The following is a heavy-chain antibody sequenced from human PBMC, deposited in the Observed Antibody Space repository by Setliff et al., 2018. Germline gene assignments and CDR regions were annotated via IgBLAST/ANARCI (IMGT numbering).Heavy chain of an antibody. Sequence: ASVKVSCKASGYTFTTYGISWVRQAPGQGLEWMGWISADNGNTNYAQNLQGRVTMTTDTSTSTAYMELRSLRSDDTAIYYCATDKLTTSCIDHWGPGTQVTVSS. CDR1: GYTFTTYG. CDR2: ISADNGNT. J-gene: IGHJ4*02. V-gene: IGHV1-18*01. CDR3: ATDKLTTSCIDH. D-gene: IGHD2-2*01.